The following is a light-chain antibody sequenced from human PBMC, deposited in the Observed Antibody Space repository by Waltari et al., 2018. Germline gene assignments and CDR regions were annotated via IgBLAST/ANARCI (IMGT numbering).Light chain of an antibody. Sequence: DIQLTQSPSFLSASVGDRVTITCRASQGINSNLAWYQQRPGKAPQLLLYAASTLQSGVLRTFSGSRAGTEFTLTISSHHPEDYASYYCKQRNSDPRTFGQGTKVEIK. CDR1: QGINSN. J-gene: IGKJ1*01. V-gene: IGKV1-9*01. CDR2: AAS. CDR3: KQRNSDPRT.